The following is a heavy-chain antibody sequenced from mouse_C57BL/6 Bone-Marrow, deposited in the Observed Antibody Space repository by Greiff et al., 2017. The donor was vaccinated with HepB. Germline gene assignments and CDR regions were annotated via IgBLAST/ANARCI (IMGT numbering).Heavy chain of an antibody. CDR2: IHPNSGST. V-gene: IGHV1-64*01. CDR3: AREGAASGYYYGSSYWYFDV. D-gene: IGHD1-1*01. J-gene: IGHJ1*03. Sequence: QVQLQQPGAELVKPGASVKLSCKASGYTFTSYWMHWVKQRPGQGLEWIAMIHPNSGSTNYNEKFKSKATLTVDKSSSTAYMQLSSLTSEDSAVYYCAREGAASGYYYGSSYWYFDVWGTGTTVTVSS. CDR1: GYTFTSYW.